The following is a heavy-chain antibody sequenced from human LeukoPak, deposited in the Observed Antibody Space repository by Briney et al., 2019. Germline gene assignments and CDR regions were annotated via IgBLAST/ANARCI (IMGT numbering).Heavy chain of an antibody. Sequence: ASVKVSCKASGYTFTGYYMHWVRQAPGQGLEWMGWINPNSGGTNYAQKFQGRVTMTRDTSISTAYMELSRLRSDDTAVYYCARDLAYSGYDYYFDYRGQGTLVTVSS. V-gene: IGHV1-2*02. CDR1: GYTFTGYY. CDR3: ARDLAYSGYDYYFDY. D-gene: IGHD5-12*01. CDR2: INPNSGGT. J-gene: IGHJ4*02.